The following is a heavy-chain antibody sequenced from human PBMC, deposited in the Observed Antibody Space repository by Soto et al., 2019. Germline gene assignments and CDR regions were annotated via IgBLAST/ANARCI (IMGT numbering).Heavy chain of an antibody. V-gene: IGHV1-2*02. Sequence: ASVKVSCKASGYTFTGYYVLWVRQAPGQGPECMGWINPYTGGTNYAQKFQGRVTMTRDTSKNQFSLKLSSVTAADTAVYYCARVYSSSWARGLGWYYYYGMDVWGQGTTVTVSS. CDR1: GYTFTGYY. CDR3: ARVYSSSWARGLGWYYYYGMDV. J-gene: IGHJ6*02. D-gene: IGHD6-13*01. CDR2: INPYTGGT.